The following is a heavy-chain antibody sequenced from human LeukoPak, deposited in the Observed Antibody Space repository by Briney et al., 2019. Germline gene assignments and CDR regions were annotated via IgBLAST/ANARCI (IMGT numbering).Heavy chain of an antibody. J-gene: IGHJ4*02. V-gene: IGHV3-23*01. CDR1: GFTFSSYA. Sequence: PGRSLRLSCAASGFTFSSYAMSWVRQAPGKGLEWVSAISGSGGSTYYADSVKGRFTISRDNSKDTLFLQMNSLRAEDTAVYYCAREGPRGNSQFDYWGQGTLVTVSS. CDR3: AREGPRGNSQFDY. CDR2: ISGSGGST. D-gene: IGHD2/OR15-2a*01.